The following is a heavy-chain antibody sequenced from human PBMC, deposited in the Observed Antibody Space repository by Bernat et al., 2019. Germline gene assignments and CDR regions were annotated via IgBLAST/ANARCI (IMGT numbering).Heavy chain of an antibody. CDR2: ISSSSSYI. Sequence: EVQLVESGGGLVKPGGSLRLSCAASGFTFSSYSMNWVRQAPGKGLEWVSSISSSSSYIYYADSVKGRFTISRDNAKTSLYLKMNSLRAEDTAVYYCARVWKGYYYDSSGYYPRHFDYWGQGTLVTVSS. CDR3: ARVWKGYYYDSSGYYPRHFDY. V-gene: IGHV3-21*01. D-gene: IGHD3-22*01. J-gene: IGHJ4*02. CDR1: GFTFSSYS.